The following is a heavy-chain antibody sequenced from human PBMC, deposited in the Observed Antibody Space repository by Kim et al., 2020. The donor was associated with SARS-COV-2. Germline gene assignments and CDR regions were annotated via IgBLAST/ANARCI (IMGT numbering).Heavy chain of an antibody. CDR3: ASPGAGESAFDI. D-gene: IGHD7-27*01. V-gene: IGHV3-53*01. J-gene: IGHJ3*02. Sequence: YYADSVKGRFTISRDNSKNTLYLQMNSLRAEDTAVYYCASPGAGESAFDIWGQGTMVTVSS.